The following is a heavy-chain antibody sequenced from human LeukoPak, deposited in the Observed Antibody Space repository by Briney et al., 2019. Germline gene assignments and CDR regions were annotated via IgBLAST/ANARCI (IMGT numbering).Heavy chain of an antibody. Sequence: PSETLSLTCTVSGGSISSYYWSWIRQPPGKGLEWIGYIYYSGSTNYNPSLKSRVTISVDTSKNQFSLKLSSVTAADTAVYYCASKRRSGTNPSYFDYWGQGTLVTVSS. D-gene: IGHD3-3*01. CDR1: GGSISSYY. V-gene: IGHV4-59*01. J-gene: IGHJ4*02. CDR3: ASKRRSGTNPSYFDY. CDR2: IYYSGST.